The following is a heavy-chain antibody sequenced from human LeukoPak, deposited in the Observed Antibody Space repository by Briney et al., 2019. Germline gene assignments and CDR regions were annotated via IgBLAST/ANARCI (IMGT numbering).Heavy chain of an antibody. V-gene: IGHV3-74*01. J-gene: IGHJ4*02. CDR1: GFTFSTYW. Sequence: AGGSLRLSCAASGFTFSTYWMHRVRQAPGKGLLWVSRINSDGSITTYADSVKGRFTISRDNAKNTLYLQMNSLRAEDTAVYYCARDINWNQVDYWGQGALVTVSS. CDR3: ARDINWNQVDY. CDR2: INSDGSIT. D-gene: IGHD1-1*01.